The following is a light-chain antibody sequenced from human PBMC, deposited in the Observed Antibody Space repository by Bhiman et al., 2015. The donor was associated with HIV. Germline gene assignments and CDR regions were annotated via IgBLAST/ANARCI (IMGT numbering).Light chain of an antibody. CDR2: GNT. J-gene: IGLJ2*01. Sequence: QSVLTQPPSVSGAPGQRVTISCTGTNSNIGAGYDVHWYQHLPGTVPKLLIYGNTNRPSGVPDRFSGSKSGTSASLAITGLQAEDEADYYCQSYDSSLSGPVVFGGGTKLTVL. CDR3: QSYDSSLSGPVV. V-gene: IGLV1-40*01. CDR1: NSNIGAGYD.